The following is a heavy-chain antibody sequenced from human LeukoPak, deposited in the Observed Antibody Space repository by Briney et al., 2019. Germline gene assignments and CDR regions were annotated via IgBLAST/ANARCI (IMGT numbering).Heavy chain of an antibody. Sequence: ASVKVSCKASGYTLTDYYMHWVRQAPGQGLEWMGWINPDSGGSNYAQKFQGRVTMTRDASISTVYMELSRLRSDDTAVYYCARDVVAGFQHWAQGILVTVSS. CDR2: INPDSGGS. J-gene: IGHJ1*01. V-gene: IGHV1-2*02. D-gene: IGHD2-15*01. CDR3: ARDVVAGFQH. CDR1: GYTLTDYY.